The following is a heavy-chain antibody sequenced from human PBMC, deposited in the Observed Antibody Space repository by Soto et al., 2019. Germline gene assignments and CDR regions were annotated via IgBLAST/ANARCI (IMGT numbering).Heavy chain of an antibody. CDR1: GYTFTSYG. J-gene: IGHJ4*02. CDR2: ISAYNGNT. Sequence: QVQLVQSGAEVKKPGASVKVTCKASGYTFTSYGISWVRQAPGPGLEWMGWISAYNGNTNYAQKLQGRVTMTTDTSTSTAYMELRSQRSDDTAVYYCARDIPHVVPAALPFDYWGQGTLVTVSS. CDR3: ARDIPHVVPAALPFDY. D-gene: IGHD2-2*02. V-gene: IGHV1-18*01.